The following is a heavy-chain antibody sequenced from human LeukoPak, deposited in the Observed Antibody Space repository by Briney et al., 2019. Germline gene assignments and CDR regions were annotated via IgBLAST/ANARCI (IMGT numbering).Heavy chain of an antibody. CDR1: GYTFTSYG. J-gene: IGHJ6*04. D-gene: IGHD3-10*01. Sequence: ASVKVSCKASGYTFTSYGISWVRQAPGQGLEWMGWISAYNGNTNYAQKLQGRVTMTTDTSTSTAYMELRSLRSDDTAVYYCASFCYGSGPRSYYYGMDVWGKGTTVTVSS. V-gene: IGHV1-18*04. CDR2: ISAYNGNT. CDR3: ASFCYGSGPRSYYYGMDV.